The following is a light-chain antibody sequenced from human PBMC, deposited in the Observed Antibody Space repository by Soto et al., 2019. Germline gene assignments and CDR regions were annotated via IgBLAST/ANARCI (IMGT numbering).Light chain of an antibody. CDR2: EVN. CDR3: SSYTSVTIVV. CDR1: SSDVGGYNF. J-gene: IGLJ2*01. Sequence: QSVLTQPPSASGSPGQSVAISCTGTSSDVGGYNFVSWYQQHPGKAPKVLIYEVNKRASGVPDRFSGSKSGNTASLTVSGLQADDEADYYCSSYTSVTIVVFGGRTKLTVL. V-gene: IGLV2-8*01.